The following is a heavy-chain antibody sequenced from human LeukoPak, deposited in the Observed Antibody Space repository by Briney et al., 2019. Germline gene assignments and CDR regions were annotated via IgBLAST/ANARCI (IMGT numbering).Heavy chain of an antibody. Sequence: SETLSLTCTVSGGSISGYYWSWIRQPAGKGLEWIGRLYGSATIKYNPSLRSRLSLSGDTSKNQFSLKLSSVTAADTAVYYCTREARLASAAGLDVWGQGTMVTVS. J-gene: IGHJ6*02. CDR3: TREARLASAAGLDV. V-gene: IGHV4-4*07. CDR1: GGSISGYY. CDR2: LYGSATI. D-gene: IGHD5-12*01.